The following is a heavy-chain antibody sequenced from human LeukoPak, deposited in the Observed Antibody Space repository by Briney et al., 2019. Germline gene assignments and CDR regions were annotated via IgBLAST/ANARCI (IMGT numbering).Heavy chain of an antibody. CDR2: IYSAGST. J-gene: IGHJ4*02. V-gene: IGHV3-53*01. D-gene: IGHD4/OR15-4a*01. CDR1: GFTVISNS. CDR3: ARRAGAYSHPYDY. Sequence: GGSLRLSCTVSGFTVISNSMSWVRQAPGKGLEWVSFIYSAGSTHYSDSVKGRFTISIDNSKNTLYLQMNSLRVEDTAVYYCARRAGAYSHPYDYWGQGTLVTVSS.